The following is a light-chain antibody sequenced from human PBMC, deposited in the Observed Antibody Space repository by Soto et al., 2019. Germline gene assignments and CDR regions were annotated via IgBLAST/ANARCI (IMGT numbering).Light chain of an antibody. CDR3: LLSYSGAWGV. CDR1: TGAVTSGHY. J-gene: IGLJ2*01. CDR2: DTS. V-gene: IGLV7-46*01. Sequence: QAVVTQEPSLTVSPGGTVTLTCGSSTGAVTSGHYPYWFQQKPGQAPRTLIYDTSNKHSWTPARFSGSILGGKAALTLSGAQPEDEAEYYCLLSYSGAWGVFGGGTKLTVL.